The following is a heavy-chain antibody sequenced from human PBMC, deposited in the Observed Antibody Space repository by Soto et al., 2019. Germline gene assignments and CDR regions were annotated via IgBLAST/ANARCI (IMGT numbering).Heavy chain of an antibody. J-gene: IGHJ4*02. CDR3: ARMSVGALYTNFDY. CDR1: GFSLSTTGMR. D-gene: IGHD3-16*01. Sequence: SGPTLVNPTQTLTLTCTFSGFSLSTTGMRVSWIRQPPGKALEWLARIDWDDDKFYSTSLKTRLTISKATSKNQVVLTMTNLDPVDTANYSCARMSVGALYTNFDYWGQGTPVTVSS. CDR2: IDWDDDK. V-gene: IGHV2-70*04.